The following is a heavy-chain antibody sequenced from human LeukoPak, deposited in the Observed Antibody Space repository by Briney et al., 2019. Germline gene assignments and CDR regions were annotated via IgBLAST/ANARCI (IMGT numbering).Heavy chain of an antibody. V-gene: IGHV1-2*02. CDR2: VNPKSGAT. J-gene: IGHJ2*01. CDR3: ARDYYGSGRGYLDF. D-gene: IGHD3-10*01. CDR1: GYTFNLHY. Sequence: ASVKVSCKASGYTFNLHYIHWVRQAPGPGLEWMGWVNPKSGATNYAQKFQGRVTMTTETSINAAYMELTSLTSDDTAMYYCARDYYGSGRGYLDFWGRGTLVTVSA.